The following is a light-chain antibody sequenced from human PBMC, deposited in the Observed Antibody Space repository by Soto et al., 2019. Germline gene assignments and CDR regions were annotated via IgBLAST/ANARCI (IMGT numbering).Light chain of an antibody. J-gene: IGLJ3*02. V-gene: IGLV2-23*02. CDR2: DVS. CDR1: SSDVGNYNL. Sequence: QSALTQPASVSGSPGQSITISCTGTSSDVGNYNLVSWYQQHPGKAPKLMIYDVSKRPSGVSNRFSGSKSGKTASLTISGLQAEDGADYYCCSYAGSSTWVFGGGTKRTVL. CDR3: CSYAGSSTWV.